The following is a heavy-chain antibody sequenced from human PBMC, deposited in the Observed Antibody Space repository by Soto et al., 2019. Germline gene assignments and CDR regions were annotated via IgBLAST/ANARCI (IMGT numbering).Heavy chain of an antibody. CDR3: ARDLPSLEVRSYGMDV. V-gene: IGHV1-69*06. CDR1: GGTFSSYR. D-gene: IGHD3-10*01. Sequence: QVQLVQSGAEVKKPGSSVKVSCKVSGGTFSSYRISWVRQAPGQGLEWMGGITPVIGTPDYAQKFRGRVTVTADRSTSTAYMELSRLRSEDMAVYYCARDLPSLEVRSYGMDVWGQGTTVTVSS. CDR2: ITPVIGTP. J-gene: IGHJ6*02.